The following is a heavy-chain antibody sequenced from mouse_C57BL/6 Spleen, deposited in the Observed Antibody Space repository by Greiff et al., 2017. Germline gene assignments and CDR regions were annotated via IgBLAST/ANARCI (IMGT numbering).Heavy chain of an antibody. V-gene: IGHV5-15*01. Sequence: EVKLVESGGGLVQPGGSLKLSCAASGFTFSDYGMAWVRQAPRKGPEWVAFISNLAYSIYYADTVTGRFTISRGNAKNTLYLEMSSLRSEDTAKYYCAREGFYYGSSYNFAMDYWGQGTSVTVSA. CDR3: AREGFYYGSSYNFAMDY. CDR1: GFTFSDYG. J-gene: IGHJ4*01. D-gene: IGHD1-1*01. CDR2: ISNLAYSI.